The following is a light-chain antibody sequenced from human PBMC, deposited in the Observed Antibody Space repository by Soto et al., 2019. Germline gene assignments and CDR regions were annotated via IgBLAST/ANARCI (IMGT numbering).Light chain of an antibody. CDR3: QQYKSFSLT. V-gene: IGKV1-5*03. CDR2: KTS. J-gene: IGKJ4*01. CDR1: QSIDSW. Sequence: DIQMTQSPSTLPASIGDRVTITCRASQSIDSWLAWYQQKPGKAPKLLIYKTSNLESGVPSRFSGSGSGTEFSLTISSLQPDDFATYYCQQYKSFSLTFAGGTRVEVK.